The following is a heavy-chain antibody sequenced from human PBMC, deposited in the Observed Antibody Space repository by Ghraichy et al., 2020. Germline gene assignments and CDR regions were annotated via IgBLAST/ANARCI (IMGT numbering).Heavy chain of an antibody. D-gene: IGHD3-22*01. J-gene: IGHJ4*02. Sequence: LSLTCAASGFTFSSYWMSWVRQAPGKGLEWVANIKQDGSEKYYVDSVKGRFTISRDNAKNSLYLQMNSLRAEDTAVYYCARDRAKTYYDSRYYFDYWGQGTLVTVSS. CDR3: ARDRAKTYYDSRYYFDY. CDR1: GFTFSSYW. CDR2: IKQDGSEK. V-gene: IGHV3-7*03.